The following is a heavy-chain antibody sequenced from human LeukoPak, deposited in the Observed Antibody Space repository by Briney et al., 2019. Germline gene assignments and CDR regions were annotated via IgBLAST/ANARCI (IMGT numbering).Heavy chain of an antibody. CDR3: ARDLQYYDILTGYYNGGLDY. J-gene: IGHJ4*02. Sequence: SETLSLTCTVSGGSISSYYWSWIRQPAGKGLEWIGRIYTSGSTNYNPSLKSRVTMSVDTSKNQFSLKLSSVTAADTAVYYCARDLQYYDILTGYYNGGLDYWGQGTLVTVSS. CDR1: GGSISSYY. V-gene: IGHV4-4*07. CDR2: IYTSGST. D-gene: IGHD3-9*01.